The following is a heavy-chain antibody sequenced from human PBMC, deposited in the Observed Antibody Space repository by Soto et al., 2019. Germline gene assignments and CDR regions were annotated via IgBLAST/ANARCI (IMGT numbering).Heavy chain of an antibody. D-gene: IGHD2-15*01. J-gene: IGHJ4*02. CDR3: ARDREIEPDDIVVVVAATGGFDY. CDR1: GDSVSSNSAA. CDR2: TYYRSKWYN. Sequence: SQTLSLTCAISGDSVSSNSAAWNWIRQSPSRGLEWLGRTYYRSKWYNDYAVSGKSRITINPDTSKNQFSLQLNSVTPEDTAVYYCARDREIEPDDIVVVVAATGGFDYWGQGTLVTVSS. V-gene: IGHV6-1*01.